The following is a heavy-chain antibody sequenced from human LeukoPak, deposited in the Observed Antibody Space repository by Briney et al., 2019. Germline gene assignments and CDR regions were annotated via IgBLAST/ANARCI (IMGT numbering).Heavy chain of an antibody. V-gene: IGHV1-18*01. CDR1: GYTFTSYG. J-gene: IGHJ5*02. D-gene: IGHD5-12*01. CDR2: ISAYNGNT. Sequence: ASVKVSCKASGYTFTSYGISWVRQAPGQGLEWMGWISAYNGNTNYAQKPQGRVTMTTDTSTSTAYMELRSLRSDDTAVYYCARAAATPLYNWFDPWGQGTLVTVSS. CDR3: ARAAATPLYNWFDP.